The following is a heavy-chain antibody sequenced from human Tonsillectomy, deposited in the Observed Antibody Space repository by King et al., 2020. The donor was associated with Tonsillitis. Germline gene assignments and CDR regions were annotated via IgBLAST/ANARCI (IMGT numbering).Heavy chain of an antibody. CDR3: ARDHSGSYLDYFDS. J-gene: IGHJ4*02. CDR1: RGSISNYY. Sequence: VQLQESGPGLVKASETLSLTCSVSRGSISNYYWSWIRQPPGKGLEWMGYIYSSGSANYNPSLKSRVTISVDTSKNQFSLKLTSVTAADTAVYYCARDHSGSYLDYFDSWGQGTLVTVSS. CDR2: IYSSGSA. V-gene: IGHV4-59*01. D-gene: IGHD1-26*01.